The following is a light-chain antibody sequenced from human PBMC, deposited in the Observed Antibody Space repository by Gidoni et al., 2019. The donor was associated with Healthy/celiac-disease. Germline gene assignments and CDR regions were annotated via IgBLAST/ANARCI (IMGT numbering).Light chain of an antibody. V-gene: IGKV1-39*01. J-gene: IGKJ1*01. CDR2: AAS. CDR3: QQSYSSPWT. Sequence: DIQMTQSPSSLSASVGDRVTIPCRASQSISSYLNWYQQKPGKAPRLLIYAASSWQSGVPSRFSGSGSGTDFTLTISSLQPEDFATYYCQQSYSSPWTFGQXTKVEIK. CDR1: QSISSY.